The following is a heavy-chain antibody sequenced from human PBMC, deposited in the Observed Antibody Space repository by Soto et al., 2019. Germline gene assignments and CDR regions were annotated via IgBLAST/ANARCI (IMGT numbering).Heavy chain of an antibody. J-gene: IGHJ4*02. CDR1: GYTFISYG. V-gene: IGHV1-18*01. D-gene: IGHD4-17*01. Sequence: QVQLVQSGAEVKKPGASMKVSCKASGYTFISYGVSWVRQAPGQGLEWMGWISTYNGNTNYAQKLQGRVTMTTDTSTSTAYMERRSLTSDDTALYYCARGVYGDYFDYWGQGTLVTVSS. CDR2: ISTYNGNT. CDR3: ARGVYGDYFDY.